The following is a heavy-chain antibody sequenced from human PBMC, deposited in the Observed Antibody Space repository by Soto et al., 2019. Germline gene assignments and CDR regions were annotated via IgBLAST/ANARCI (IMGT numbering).Heavy chain of an antibody. J-gene: IGHJ5*02. CDR3: ARDRSEFARWFDR. V-gene: IGHV3-33*01. D-gene: IGHD2-21*01. CDR1: GFTFRNHG. CDR2: IWYDESHE. Sequence: QVQLVESVGGLVQPERSLRLSCAASGFTFRNHGMHWVRQAPGKGLEWVAVIWYDESHEFYADSVKGRFSISRDNAKNTLYLQMNSLRAEDTAMYYCARDRSEFARWFDRWGQGTLVTVSS.